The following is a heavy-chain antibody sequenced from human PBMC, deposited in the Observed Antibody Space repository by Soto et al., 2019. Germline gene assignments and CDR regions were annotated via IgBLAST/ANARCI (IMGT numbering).Heavy chain of an antibody. CDR2: IIPIFGTA. J-gene: IGHJ3*02. V-gene: IGHV1-69*13. CDR3: ARMYSSGWPLGGDAFDI. D-gene: IGHD6-19*01. Sequence: GASVKVSCKASGGTFSSYAISWVRQAPGQGLEWMGGIIPIFGTANYAQKFQGRVTITADESTSTAYMELSSLRSEDTAVYYCARMYSSGWPLGGDAFDIWGQGTMVTVSS. CDR1: GGTFSSYA.